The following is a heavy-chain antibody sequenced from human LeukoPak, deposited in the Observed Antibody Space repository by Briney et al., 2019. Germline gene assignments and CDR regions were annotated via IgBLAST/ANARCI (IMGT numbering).Heavy chain of an antibody. J-gene: IGHJ3*02. CDR2: MNPNSGNT. CDR3: ASNVAVAGAFDI. CDR1: GYTFTSYD. Sequence: ASVKVSCMPSGYTFTSYDINWVRHAPGQGLEWMGWMNPNSGNTGYAQKFQGRVTMTRNTSISTAYMELSSLRSEDTAVYYCASNVAVAGAFDIWGQGTMVTVSS. V-gene: IGHV1-8*01. D-gene: IGHD6-19*01.